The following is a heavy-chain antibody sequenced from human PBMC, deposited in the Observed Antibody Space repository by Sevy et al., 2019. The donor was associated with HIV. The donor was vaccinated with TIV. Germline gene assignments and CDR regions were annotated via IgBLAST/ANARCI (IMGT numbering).Heavy chain of an antibody. J-gene: IGHJ5*02. Sequence: SETLSLTCAVSGGSISSGSYSWSWIRQPPGKALEWIGYIYHGGSTYYIPSLKSRVTMSLDRSKNQFSLKMTSMTAADTAVYFCASSYSGSYYDWFDPWGQGILVTVSS. CDR1: GGSISSGSYS. V-gene: IGHV4-30-2*01. CDR3: ASSYSGSYYDWFDP. D-gene: IGHD1-26*01. CDR2: IYHGGST.